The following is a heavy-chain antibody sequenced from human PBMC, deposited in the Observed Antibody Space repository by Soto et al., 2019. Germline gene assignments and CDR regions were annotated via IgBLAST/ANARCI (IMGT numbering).Heavy chain of an antibody. CDR1: GFTFSGYA. CDR3: AKTEGYPYYFDY. CDR2: IRGNGGST. J-gene: IGHJ4*02. V-gene: IGHV3-23*01. D-gene: IGHD6-13*01. Sequence: XGSLRLSSAASGFTFSGYAMSWVRQAPGKGVEWVSAIRGNGGSTSYADSVKGRFTMSRDNSKNTVYLQMNSLRAEDTAVYYCAKTEGYPYYFDYWGKGNMATVSS.